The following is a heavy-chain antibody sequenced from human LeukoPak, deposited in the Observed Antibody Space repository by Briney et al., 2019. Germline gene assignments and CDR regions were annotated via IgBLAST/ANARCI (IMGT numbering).Heavy chain of an antibody. Sequence: GGSLRLSCLASGFTFSNYAMTWVRQAPGKGLEWVSIISGSGGSINHADSVKGRFTISRDNSKNTLYLQMNSLRGEDTAVYYCAKSPHYYGSGSHFDYWGQGTLVTVSS. D-gene: IGHD3-10*01. J-gene: IGHJ4*02. CDR3: AKSPHYYGSGSHFDY. CDR1: GFTFSNYA. CDR2: ISGSGGSI. V-gene: IGHV3-23*01.